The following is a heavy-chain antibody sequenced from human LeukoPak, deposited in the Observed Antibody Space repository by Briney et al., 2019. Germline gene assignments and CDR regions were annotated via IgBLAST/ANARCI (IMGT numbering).Heavy chain of an antibody. D-gene: IGHD2/OR15-2a*01. J-gene: IGHJ4*02. CDR3: ARFSQYYDSPTHYLDY. CDR1: GGSISSSSSY. Sequence: SETLSLTCTVSGGSISSSSSYWGWIRQPPGKGLEWIGSIYYSGSTYYNPSLKSRVTISVDTSKNQLSLKLSSVTAADTAVYYCARFSQYYDSPTHYLDYWGQGILVTVSS. V-gene: IGHV4-39*01. CDR2: IYYSGST.